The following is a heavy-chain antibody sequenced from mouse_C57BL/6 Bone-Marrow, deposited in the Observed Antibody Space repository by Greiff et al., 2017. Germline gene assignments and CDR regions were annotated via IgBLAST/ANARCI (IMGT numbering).Heavy chain of an antibody. CDR3: ARRGGERDY. CDR2: INPYNGGT. V-gene: IGHV1-19*01. Sequence: EVQGVESGPVLVKPGASVKMSCKASGYTFTDYYMNWVQQSHGKSLEWIGVINPYNGGTSYNQKFKGKATLTVDKSTSTAYMELNSLTSEDSAVYYCARRGGERDYWGQGTLVTVSA. D-gene: IGHD1-1*02. CDR1: GYTFTDYY. J-gene: IGHJ3*01.